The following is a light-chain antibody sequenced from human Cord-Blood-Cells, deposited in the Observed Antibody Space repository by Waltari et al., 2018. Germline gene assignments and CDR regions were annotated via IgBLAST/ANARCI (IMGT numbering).Light chain of an antibody. Sequence: QSALTQPPSVSGFPGQSITISCTGTSSDVGGYHTVSWYQQHPAKAPKLMIYYVSNRPSGVSNRFYGSKSGNTASLTISGLQAEDEADYYCSSYTSSSTLVVFGGGTKLTVL. J-gene: IGLJ2*01. CDR1: SSDVGGYHT. V-gene: IGLV2-14*01. CDR3: SSYTSSSTLVV. CDR2: YVS.